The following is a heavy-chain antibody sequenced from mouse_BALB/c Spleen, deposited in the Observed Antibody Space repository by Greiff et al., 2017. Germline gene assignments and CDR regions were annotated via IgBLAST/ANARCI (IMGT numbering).Heavy chain of an antibody. CDR3: ARRYGSSYDVLAY. CDR2: ISSGGST. J-gene: IGHJ3*01. CDR1: GFTFSSYA. D-gene: IGHD1-1*01. Sequence: EVNLVESGGGLVKPGGSLKLSCAASGFTFSSYAMSWVRQTPEKRLEWVASISSGGSTYYPDSVKGRFTISRDNARNILYLQMSSLRSEDTAMYYCARRYGSSYDVLAYWGQGTLVTVSA. V-gene: IGHV5-6-5*01.